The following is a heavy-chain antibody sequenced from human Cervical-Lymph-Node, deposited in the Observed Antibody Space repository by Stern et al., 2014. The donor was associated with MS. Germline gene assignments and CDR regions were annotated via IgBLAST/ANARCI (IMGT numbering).Heavy chain of an antibody. CDR3: ARLGYSGYSSGWYWFDP. Sequence: QVQLQESGPGLVKPSETLSLTCTVSGASISNYYWSWIRQPPGQGLEWIGIIYYSGSTNYNPSLKSRVAISVDTSKSQVSLKVISVTAADTAVYYCARLGYSGYSSGWYWFDPWGQGTLVTVSS. CDR2: IYYSGST. CDR1: GASISNYY. V-gene: IGHV4-59*01. D-gene: IGHD6-13*01. J-gene: IGHJ5*02.